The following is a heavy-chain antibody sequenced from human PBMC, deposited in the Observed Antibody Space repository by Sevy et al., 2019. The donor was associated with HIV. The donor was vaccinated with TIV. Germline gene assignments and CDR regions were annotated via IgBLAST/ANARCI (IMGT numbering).Heavy chain of an antibody. V-gene: IGHV1-18*01. J-gene: IGHJ4*02. CDR2: TSAYNGNT. CDR1: GYTFTSYG. Sequence: ASVKVSCKASGYTFTSYGISWVRQAPGQGLEWMGWTSAYNGNTNYAQKLQGRVTMTTDTSTSTAYMELRSLRSDDTAVYYCASCSSTSCYGLFDYWGQGTLVTVSS. CDR3: ASCSSTSCYGLFDY. D-gene: IGHD2-2*01.